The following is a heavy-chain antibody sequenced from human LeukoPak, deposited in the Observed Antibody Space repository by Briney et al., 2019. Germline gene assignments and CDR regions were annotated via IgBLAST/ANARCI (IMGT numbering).Heavy chain of an antibody. D-gene: IGHD7-27*01. J-gene: IGHJ4*02. V-gene: IGHV4-61*08. CDR1: GGSISSGGYS. Sequence: PSETLSLTCAVSGGSISSGGYSWSWIRQPPGKGLEWIGYIYYSGSTNYNPSLKSRVTISVDTSKNQFSLKLSSMTAADTAVYYCAREDANWGDFDSWGQGTLVTVSS. CDR3: AREDANWGDFDS. CDR2: IYYSGST.